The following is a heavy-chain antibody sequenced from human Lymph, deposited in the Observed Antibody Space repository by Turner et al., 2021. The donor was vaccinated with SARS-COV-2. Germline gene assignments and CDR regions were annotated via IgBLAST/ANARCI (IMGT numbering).Heavy chain of an antibody. CDR3: AKDRFTRSSGWEDY. Sequence: QLLESGAGLVQCGGSLRLSWSVSGFTFSSYDMSWVRQATGKGLEWVSAIRGSGGSTFYEDSVKGGFTISRDNSKNTLYLQMNSLRAEETAIYYCAKDRFTRSSGWEDYWGQGALVTVSS. J-gene: IGHJ4*02. CDR2: IRGSGGST. V-gene: IGHV3-23*01. CDR1: GFTFSSYD. D-gene: IGHD6-19*01.